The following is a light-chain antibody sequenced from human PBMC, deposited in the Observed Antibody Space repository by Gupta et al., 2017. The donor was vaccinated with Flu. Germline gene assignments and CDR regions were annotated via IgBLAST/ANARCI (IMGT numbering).Light chain of an antibody. CDR2: QVS. Sequence: VTLGQPASISCRSSKSLVYSDGNTYLHWFQQRPGQSPRRLIYQVSHRESGVPDRFSGSGSGTDFILKISRVEAEDVGVYYCMQGSRWPWAFGQGTKVEIK. V-gene: IGKV2-30*01. J-gene: IGKJ1*01. CDR1: KSLVYSDGNTY. CDR3: MQGSRWPWA.